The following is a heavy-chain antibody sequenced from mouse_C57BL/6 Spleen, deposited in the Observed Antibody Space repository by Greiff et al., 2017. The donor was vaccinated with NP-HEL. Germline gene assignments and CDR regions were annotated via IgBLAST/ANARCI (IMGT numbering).Heavy chain of an antibody. CDR2: INPDSSTI. V-gene: IGHV4-1*01. Sequence: EVQLVESGGGLVQPGGSLKLSCAASGIDFSRYWMSWVRRAPGKGLEWIGEINPDSSTINYAPSLKDKFIISRDNAKNTLYLQMSKARSEDTALYYCARQGYYYGSSSYWYFDVWGTGTTVTVSS. D-gene: IGHD1-1*01. J-gene: IGHJ1*03. CDR1: GIDFSRYW. CDR3: ARQGYYYGSSSYWYFDV.